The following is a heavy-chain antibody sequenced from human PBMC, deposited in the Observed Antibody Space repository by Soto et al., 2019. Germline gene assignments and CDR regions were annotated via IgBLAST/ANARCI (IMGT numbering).Heavy chain of an antibody. CDR2: IYYSGST. D-gene: IGHD2-8*01. J-gene: IGHJ3*02. CDR1: GGSVSGGSYY. V-gene: IGHV4-61*01. Sequence: SETLCLTCTVAGGSVSGGSYYGSWIRQPAGKGLEWLGYIYYSGSTNYNPSLKSRVTISVDTSKNQFSLKLRSVTAADTAVYYCAGDLPPHCTNRVCYSPSGAFAIWGQGTMGT. CDR3: AGDLPPHCTNRVCYSPSGAFAI.